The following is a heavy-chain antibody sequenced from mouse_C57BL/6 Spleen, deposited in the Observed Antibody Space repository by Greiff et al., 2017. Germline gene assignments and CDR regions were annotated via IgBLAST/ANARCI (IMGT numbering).Heavy chain of an antibody. J-gene: IGHJ4*01. Sequence: EVKLVESGGGLVKPGGSLKLSCASSGFTFSDYGMHWVRQAPEKGLEWVAYISSGSSTIYYADTVQGRFTISRDNARNTLFLQMTSLRAEDTAMYYCARLGGNYVDYAMDYWGQGTSVTVSS. V-gene: IGHV5-17*01. CDR1: GFTFSDYG. D-gene: IGHD2-1*01. CDR2: ISSGSSTI. CDR3: ARLGGNYVDYAMDY.